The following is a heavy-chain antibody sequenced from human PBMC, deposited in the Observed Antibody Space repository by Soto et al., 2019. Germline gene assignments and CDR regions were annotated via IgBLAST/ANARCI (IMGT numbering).Heavy chain of an antibody. D-gene: IGHD3-9*01. Sequence: QVQLVQSGAEVKKPGSSVKVSCKASGGTFSSYSINWVRQAPGQGLEWMGGIIPIFGTANNAQKFQGRVTITADESATTGYMALSSLRSEDTAVYYCARAPNILTVKYYFDYWGQGALVTVSS. CDR3: ARAPNILTVKYYFDY. V-gene: IGHV1-69*01. CDR2: IIPIFGTA. J-gene: IGHJ4*02. CDR1: GGTFSSYS.